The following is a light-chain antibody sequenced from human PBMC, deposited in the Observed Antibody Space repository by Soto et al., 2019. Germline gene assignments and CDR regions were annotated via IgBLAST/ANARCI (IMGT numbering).Light chain of an antibody. J-gene: IGKJ3*01. V-gene: IGKV3-11*01. CDR2: DAS. Sequence: EIVLTQSPATLSLSPGERATLSCRASQSVSSYLAWYQQKPGQAPRLLIYDASNRATGIPARFSGSGSGTDFTLTIPRLEPEDFAVYYCQQRSNWPPIFTFGPGTKVDFK. CDR1: QSVSSY. CDR3: QQRSNWPPIFT.